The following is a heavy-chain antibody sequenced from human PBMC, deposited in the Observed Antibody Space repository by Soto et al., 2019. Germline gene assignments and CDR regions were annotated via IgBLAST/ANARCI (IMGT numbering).Heavy chain of an antibody. J-gene: IGHJ5*02. Sequence: PGGSLRLSCTASGFTFGGYAMSWFRQAPGKGLEWVGFIRSKAYGGTTEYAASVKGRFTISRDDSKSIAYLQMNSLKTEDTAVYYCTRIVVVIHPHFDPWGQGTLVTVSS. V-gene: IGHV3-49*03. CDR1: GFTFGGYA. D-gene: IGHD3-22*01. CDR3: TRIVVVIHPHFDP. CDR2: IRSKAYGGTT.